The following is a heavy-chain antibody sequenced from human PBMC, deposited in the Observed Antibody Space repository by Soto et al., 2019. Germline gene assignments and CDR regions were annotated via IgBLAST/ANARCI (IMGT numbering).Heavy chain of an antibody. V-gene: IGHV3-7*05. D-gene: IGHD6-6*01. CDR1: GFTFSNYW. CDR3: ARIGYSSSSNDF. J-gene: IGHJ4*02. Sequence: GGSLRLSCATSGFTFSNYWMTWVRQAPGKGLEWLANIKQDGGQTYYMDSVKGRFTVSRDNAKNSVYLQMSSLRAEDTAVYYCARIGYSSSSNDFWGRGTLVTVSS. CDR2: IKQDGGQT.